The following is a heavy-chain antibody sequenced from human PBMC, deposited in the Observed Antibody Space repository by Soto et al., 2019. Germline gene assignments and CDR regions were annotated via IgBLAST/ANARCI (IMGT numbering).Heavy chain of an antibody. J-gene: IGHJ3*02. CDR1: GGSINSYY. D-gene: IGHD3-16*02. V-gene: IGHV4-59*08. Sequence: ETLSLTCTVSGGSINSYYWSWIRQPPGKGLEWIGYIYYSGSTNYNPSLKSRVTISVDTSKNQFSLKLSSVTAADTAVYYCARLYGLDAFDIWGQGTMVTVSS. CDR3: ARLYGLDAFDI. CDR2: IYYSGST.